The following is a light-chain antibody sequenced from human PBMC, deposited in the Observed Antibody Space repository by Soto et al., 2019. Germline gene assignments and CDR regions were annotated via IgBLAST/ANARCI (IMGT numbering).Light chain of an antibody. Sequence: IALSQSAGTLSLSPGERATLSCRASQRVXSCYLACYNQKPGQAPRLLXXGSSXRATGSPDSFSGSGSGTDFTLTISSLKTEDFAVEYCQQYDSSPRGRTFGGGTKVDIK. CDR2: GSS. V-gene: IGKV3-20*01. CDR3: QQYDSSPRGRT. CDR1: QRVXSCY. J-gene: IGKJ4*02.